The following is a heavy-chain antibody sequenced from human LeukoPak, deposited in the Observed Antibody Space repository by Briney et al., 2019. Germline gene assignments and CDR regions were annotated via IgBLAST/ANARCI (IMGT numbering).Heavy chain of an antibody. D-gene: IGHD1-1*01. Sequence: GGSLRLPCAASGCTFSSYWMSWVRQAPGKGLEWVANIKQDGSEKYYVDSVKGRFTISRDNAKNSLYLQMNSLRAEDTAVYYCARENAGKAAAQDYWGQGTLVTVSS. V-gene: IGHV3-7*01. J-gene: IGHJ4*02. CDR1: GCTFSSYW. CDR2: IKQDGSEK. CDR3: ARENAGKAAAQDY.